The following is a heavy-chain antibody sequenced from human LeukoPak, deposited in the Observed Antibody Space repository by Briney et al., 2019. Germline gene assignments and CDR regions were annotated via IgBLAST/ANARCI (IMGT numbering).Heavy chain of an antibody. Sequence: SETLSLTCTVSGGSISSYYWSWIRQPAGKGLEWIGVLHHSGSTSYNPSLKSRVTISLDTSKNHFSLRLSSVTAADTAVYYCARGFRGDNFDYWGQGTLVTVSS. J-gene: IGHJ4*02. CDR1: GGSISSYY. CDR2: LHHSGST. D-gene: IGHD4-17*01. V-gene: IGHV4-59*08. CDR3: ARGFRGDNFDY.